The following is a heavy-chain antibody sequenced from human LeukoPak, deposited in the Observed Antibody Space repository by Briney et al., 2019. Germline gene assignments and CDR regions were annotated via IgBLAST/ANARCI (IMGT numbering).Heavy chain of an antibody. Sequence: GGSLRLSCAASGFAFSTYGMHWVRQAPGKGLEWVAVIWYDGRNKYYADSVKGRFTISRDNSKNTLYLQMGSLRAEDTAVYYCARGTPILLDYWGQGTLVTVSS. CDR1: GFAFSTYG. CDR2: IWYDGRNK. CDR3: ARGTPILLDY. J-gene: IGHJ4*02. V-gene: IGHV3-33*01.